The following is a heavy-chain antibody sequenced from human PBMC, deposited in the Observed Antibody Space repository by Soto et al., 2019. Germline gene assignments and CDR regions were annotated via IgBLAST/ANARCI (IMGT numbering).Heavy chain of an antibody. D-gene: IGHD2-15*01. J-gene: IGHJ1*01. CDR1: GDSVSSNSAA. CDR3: ARDSRYCSGGSCYLSEYFQH. V-gene: IGHV6-1*01. CDR2: TYYRSKWYN. Sequence: SQTLSLTCAISGDSVSSNSAAWNWIRQSPSRGLEWLGRTYYRSKWYNDYAVSVKSRITINPDTSKNQFSLQLNSVTPEDTAVYYCARDSRYCSGGSCYLSEYFQHWGQGTLVTVSS.